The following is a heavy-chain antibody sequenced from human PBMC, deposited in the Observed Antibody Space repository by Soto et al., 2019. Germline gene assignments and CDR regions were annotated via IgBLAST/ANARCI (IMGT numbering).Heavy chain of an antibody. D-gene: IGHD2-2*01. CDR3: ARAYSSCTSCRFYYVYYYGMDV. CDR1: GFTFSDFW. J-gene: IGHJ6*02. V-gene: IGHV3-7*01. Sequence: GGSLRLSCAASGFTFSDFWMAWVRQAPGKGLEWVANIKKDGSEKYYVDSVKGRFTISRDNAKNSLYLQMNCLRAEDTAVYYCARAYSSCTSCRFYYVYYYGMDVLGQGTTLTVSS. CDR2: IKKDGSEK.